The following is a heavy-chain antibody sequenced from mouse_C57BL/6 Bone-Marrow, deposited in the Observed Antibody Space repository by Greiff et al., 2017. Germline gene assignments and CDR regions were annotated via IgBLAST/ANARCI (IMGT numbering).Heavy chain of an antibody. CDR3: ARPWVVAY. CDR2: IYPRSGNT. J-gene: IGHJ3*01. V-gene: IGHV1-81*01. CDR1: GYTFTSYG. Sequence: VKLQESGAELARPGASVKLSCKASGYTFTSYGISWVKQRTGQGLEWIGEIYPRSGNTYYNEKFKGKATLTADKSSSTAYMELRSLTSEDSAVYFCARPWVVAYWGQGTLVTVSA.